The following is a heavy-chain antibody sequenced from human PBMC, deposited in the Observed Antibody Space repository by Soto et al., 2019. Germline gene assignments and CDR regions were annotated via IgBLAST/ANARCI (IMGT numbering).Heavy chain of an antibody. CDR3: ARVDYESSGAHGYYYVMDV. CDR1: GGSTSSYY. Sequence: SETLSLTCTVSGGSTSSYYWSWIRQPPGKGLEWIGYIYYSGSTNYNPSLKSRVTISVDTSKNQFSLKLSSVTAADTAVYYCARVDYESSGAHGYYYVMDVWGQGTTVTVSS. CDR2: IYYSGST. V-gene: IGHV4-59*01. J-gene: IGHJ6*02. D-gene: IGHD3-22*01.